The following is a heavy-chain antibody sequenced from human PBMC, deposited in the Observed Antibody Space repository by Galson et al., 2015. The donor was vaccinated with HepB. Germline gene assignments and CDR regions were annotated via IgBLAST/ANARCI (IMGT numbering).Heavy chain of an antibody. CDR2: ISGSGADT. V-gene: IGHV3-23*01. Sequence: SLRLSCAASGFTSSNFAMSWVRQAPGKGLGWVSAISGSGADTYFADSVKGRFTISRDNSKNTLYLQMNSLRAEDTAVYYCAKDRTATTGFYYGTDVWGQGTTVTVSS. D-gene: IGHD1-7*01. J-gene: IGHJ6*02. CDR3: AKDRTATTGFYYGTDV. CDR1: GFTSSNFA.